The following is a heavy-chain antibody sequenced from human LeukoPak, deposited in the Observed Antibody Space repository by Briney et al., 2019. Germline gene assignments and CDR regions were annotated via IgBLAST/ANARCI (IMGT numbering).Heavy chain of an antibody. CDR3: ARESVPAVAARRGLNY. CDR1: GYTFTDYY. J-gene: IGHJ4*02. V-gene: IGHV1-2*02. D-gene: IGHD6-6*01. Sequence: GASVKVSCKASGYTFTDYYMHWVRQATGQGLEWIGWINPNSGGTNYAQKFQGRVTMTRDTSISTVYMEMSRLRSDDTAVYYCARESVPAVAARRGLNYWGQGTLVAVSS. CDR2: INPNSGGT.